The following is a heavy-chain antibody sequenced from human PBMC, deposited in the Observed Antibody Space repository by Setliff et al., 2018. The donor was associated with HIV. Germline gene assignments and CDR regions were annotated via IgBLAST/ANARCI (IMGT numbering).Heavy chain of an antibody. CDR2: ISAYNGNT. J-gene: IGHJ3*02. V-gene: IGHV1-18*01. CDR1: GYTFSSYG. D-gene: IGHD3-22*01. Sequence: ASVKVSCKASGYTFSSYGISWVRQAPGQGVEWMGWISAYNGNTNYAQKLQGRVTMTTDTSTSTAYMELRSLRSDDTAVYYCASDVTNYHESGDSWWGPETLVTGGNSEDDTFDIWGQGTMVTVSS. CDR3: ASDVTNYHESGDSWWGPETLVTGGNSEDDTFDI.